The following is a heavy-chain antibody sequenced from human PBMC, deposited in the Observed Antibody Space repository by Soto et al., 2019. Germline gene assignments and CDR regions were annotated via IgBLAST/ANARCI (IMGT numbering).Heavy chain of an antibody. V-gene: IGHV3-64*01. J-gene: IGHJ6*03. CDR1: GFTLSGYA. D-gene: IGHD6-6*01. CDR2: ISSNGDGT. CDR3: ARRARPDFYYMDV. Sequence: GGSLRLSCAASGFTLSGYAMDWVRQAPGKGLEYVSGISSNGDGTYYANSVQGRFTISRDNSKNTVYLQMGSLRPEDMAVYYCARRARPDFYYMDVWGKGTTVTVSS.